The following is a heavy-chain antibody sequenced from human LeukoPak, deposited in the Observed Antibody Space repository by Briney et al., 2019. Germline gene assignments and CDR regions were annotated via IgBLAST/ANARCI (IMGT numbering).Heavy chain of an antibody. CDR3: ARVGRAPTAMARPSPYYFDY. CDR1: GGSISSYY. V-gene: IGHV4-34*01. D-gene: IGHD5-18*01. J-gene: IGHJ4*02. Sequence: PSETLSLTCTVSGGSISSYYWSWIRQPPGKGLEWIGEINHSGSTNYNPSLKSRVTISVDTSKNQFSLKLSSVTAADTAVYYCARVGRAPTAMARPSPYYFDYWGQGTLVTVSS. CDR2: INHSGST.